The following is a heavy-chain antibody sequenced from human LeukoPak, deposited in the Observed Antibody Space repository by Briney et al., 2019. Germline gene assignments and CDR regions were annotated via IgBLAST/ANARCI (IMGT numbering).Heavy chain of an antibody. J-gene: IGHJ6*03. CDR1: GFTFDDYA. CDR3: AKDDVIAASYYYYYMDV. CDR2: ISGDGGST. D-gene: IGHD6-6*01. Sequence: GGSLRLSCAASGFTFDDYAMHWVRQAPGKGLEWVSLISGDGGSTYYADSVKGRFTISRDNSKNSLYPQMNSLRTEDTALYYCAKDDVIAASYYYYYMDVWGKGSTVTVSS. V-gene: IGHV3-43*02.